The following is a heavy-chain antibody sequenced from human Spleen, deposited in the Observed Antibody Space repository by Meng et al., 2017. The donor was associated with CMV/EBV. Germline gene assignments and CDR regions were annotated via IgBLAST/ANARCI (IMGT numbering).Heavy chain of an antibody. CDR3: ARDPSPLGWFDP. CDR1: GFTVSSNY. D-gene: IGHD6-6*01. CDR2: IKSDGSGT. V-gene: IGHV3-74*01. J-gene: IGHJ5*02. Sequence: GESLKISCAASGFTVSSNYMSWVRQAPGKGLVWVSLIKSDGSGTDYAASLKGRFTISRDNAKNTLYLQMNSLTDEDTALYYCARDPSPLGWFDPWGQGTLVTVSS.